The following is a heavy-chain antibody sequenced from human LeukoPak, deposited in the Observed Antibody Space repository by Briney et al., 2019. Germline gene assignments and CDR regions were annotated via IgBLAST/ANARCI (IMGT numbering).Heavy chain of an antibody. CDR1: GGTFSSYA. J-gene: IGHJ4*02. D-gene: IGHD4-11*01. CDR2: IIPIFGTA. CDR3: ARDRVRGNSNPFFDY. V-gene: IGHV1-69*13. Sequence: SVKVSCKASGGTFSSYAISWVRQAPGQGLEWMGGIIPIFGTANYAQKFQGRVTITADESTSTAYMELSSLRSEDTAVYYCARDRVRGNSNPFFDYWGQGTLVTVSS.